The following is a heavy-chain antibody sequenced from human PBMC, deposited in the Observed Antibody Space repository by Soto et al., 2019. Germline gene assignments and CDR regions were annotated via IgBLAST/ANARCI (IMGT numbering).Heavy chain of an antibody. CDR1: GFTVSSNY. CDR3: ARDRMEYQLLAGYYYYGMDV. D-gene: IGHD2-2*01. V-gene: IGHV3-53*04. Sequence: GGSLRLSCVASGFTVSSNYMSWVRQAPGKGLEWVSVIYSGGSTYYADSVKGRFTISRHNSKNTLYLQMNSLRAEDTAVYYCARDRMEYQLLAGYYYYGMDVWGQGTTVTVSS. CDR2: IYSGGST. J-gene: IGHJ6*02.